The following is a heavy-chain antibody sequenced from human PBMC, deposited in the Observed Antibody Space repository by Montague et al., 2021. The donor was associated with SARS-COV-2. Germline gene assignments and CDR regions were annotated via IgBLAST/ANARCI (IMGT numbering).Heavy chain of an antibody. CDR1: GGSVSDYY. CDR2: INHSGSN. Sequence: SETPSLTCAVYGGSVSDYYWSWIRQPPGKGLEWIGEINHSGSNNYNPSLKSRVTTSVDTSKNQFSLKLTSVTAADTAVYYCASGPRITMIVVVITDIWFDPWGQGTLVTVSS. V-gene: IGHV4-34*01. D-gene: IGHD3-22*01. CDR3: ASGPRITMIVVVITDIWFDP. J-gene: IGHJ5*02.